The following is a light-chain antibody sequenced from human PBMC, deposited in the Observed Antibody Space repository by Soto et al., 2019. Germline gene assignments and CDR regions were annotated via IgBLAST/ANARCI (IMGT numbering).Light chain of an antibody. V-gene: IGKV3-11*01. CDR1: QSVSPY. Sequence: ETVLTQSPATLSLSPGDRATLSCRTSQSVSPYLAWYQQRPGQAPRLLIYDAYNRAAGIPARFSGSGSGTDITLTISSLEPEDYAVYYCQERTNWPPGITFGPGTTVDIK. J-gene: IGKJ3*01. CDR2: DAY. CDR3: QERTNWPPGIT.